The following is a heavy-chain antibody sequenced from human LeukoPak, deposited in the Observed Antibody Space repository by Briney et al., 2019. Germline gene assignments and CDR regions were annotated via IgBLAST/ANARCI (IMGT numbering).Heavy chain of an antibody. CDR3: ARARYSSSWEGTNNWFDP. V-gene: IGHV4-4*07. Sequence: SETLSLTCTVSGGSIRSYWSWIRQPAGKGLEWIGRIYTSGSTNYNPSLKSRVTMSVDTSKNQFSLKLSSVTAADTAVYYCARARYSSSWEGTNNWFDPWGQGTLVTVSS. D-gene: IGHD6-13*01. CDR1: GGSIRSY. J-gene: IGHJ5*02. CDR2: IYTSGST.